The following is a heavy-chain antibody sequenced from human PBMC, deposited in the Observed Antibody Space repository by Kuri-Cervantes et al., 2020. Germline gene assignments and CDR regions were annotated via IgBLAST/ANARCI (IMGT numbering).Heavy chain of an antibody. V-gene: IGHV3-23*01. CDR2: ISGSGGST. Sequence: GGSLRLSCAASGFTFSSYAMSWVRQAPGKGLEWVSAISGSGGSTYYADSVKGRFTISRDNARNSLFLQMNSLRDEDTAVYYCAHTGERDFDYWGQGTLVTVSS. J-gene: IGHJ4*02. D-gene: IGHD7-27*01. CDR3: AHTGERDFDY. CDR1: GFTFSSYA.